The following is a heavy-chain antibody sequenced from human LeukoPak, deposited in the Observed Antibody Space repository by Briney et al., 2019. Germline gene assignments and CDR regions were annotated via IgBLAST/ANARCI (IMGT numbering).Heavy chain of an antibody. CDR3: AKGGREGYSNRLDY. V-gene: IGHV3-23*01. CDR1: GFTFSSYS. Sequence: GGSLRLSCAASGFTFSSYSMSWVRQAPGKGLEWVSAISGSGGSTYYADSVKGRFTISRDNSKNTLYLQMNSLRAEDTAVYYCAKGGREGYSNRLDYWGQGTLVTVSS. D-gene: IGHD6-13*01. J-gene: IGHJ4*02. CDR2: ISGSGGST.